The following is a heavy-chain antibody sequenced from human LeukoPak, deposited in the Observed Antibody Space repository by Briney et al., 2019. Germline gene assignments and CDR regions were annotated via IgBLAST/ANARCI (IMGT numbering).Heavy chain of an antibody. Sequence: ASAKVSCKASGYTFTGYYMHWVRQAPGQGLEWMGWINPNSGGTNYAQKFQGRVTMTRDTSISTAYMELSRLRSDDTAVYYCARARYFDWLPHFDYWGQGTLVTVSS. J-gene: IGHJ4*02. V-gene: IGHV1-2*02. D-gene: IGHD3-9*01. CDR2: INPNSGGT. CDR3: ARARYFDWLPHFDY. CDR1: GYTFTGYY.